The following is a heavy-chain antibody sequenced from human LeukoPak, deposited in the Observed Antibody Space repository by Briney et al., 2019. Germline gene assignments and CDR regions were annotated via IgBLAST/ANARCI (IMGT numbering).Heavy chain of an antibody. V-gene: IGHV3-15*01. CDR2: IKSKTDGGTT. Sequence: GGSLRLSCAASGFTFSNAWVSWVRQAPGKGLEWVGRIKSKTDGGTTDYAAPVKGRFTISRDDSKNTLCLQMNSLKTEDTAVYYCTTSGYSYGMPFDYWGQGTLVTVSS. D-gene: IGHD5-18*01. CDR1: GFTFSNAW. J-gene: IGHJ4*02. CDR3: TTSGYSYGMPFDY.